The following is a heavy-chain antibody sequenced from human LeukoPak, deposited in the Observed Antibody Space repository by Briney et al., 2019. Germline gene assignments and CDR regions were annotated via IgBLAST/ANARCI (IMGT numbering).Heavy chain of an antibody. J-gene: IGHJ4*02. CDR2: INPNTGGT. Sequence: ASVKVSCKASGYTFTVYSIHWVRQAPGQGLEWMGRINPNTGGTTYAGKFQGRVTVTRDTSISTTYMELSGLTSDDTAVYYCARGYSYGSDFWGQGTLVTVSS. V-gene: IGHV1-2*06. CDR3: ARGYSYGSDF. D-gene: IGHD5-18*01. CDR1: GYTFTVYS.